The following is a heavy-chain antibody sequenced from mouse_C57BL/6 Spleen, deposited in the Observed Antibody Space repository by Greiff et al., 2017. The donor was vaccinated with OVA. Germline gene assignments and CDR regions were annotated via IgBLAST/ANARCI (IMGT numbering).Heavy chain of an antibody. CDR3: ARGSRYAMDY. Sequence: VKVVESGGGLVKPGGSLKLSCAASGFTFSDYGMHWVRQAPEKGLEWVAYISSGSSTIYYADTVKGRFTISRDNAKNTLFLQMTSLRSEDTAMYYCARGSRYAMDYWGQGTSVTVSS. J-gene: IGHJ4*01. CDR1: GFTFSDYG. D-gene: IGHD1-1*01. CDR2: ISSGSSTI. V-gene: IGHV5-17*01.